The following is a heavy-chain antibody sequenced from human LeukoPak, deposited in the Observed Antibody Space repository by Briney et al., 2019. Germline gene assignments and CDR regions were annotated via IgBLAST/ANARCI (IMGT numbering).Heavy chain of an antibody. J-gene: IGHJ5*02. CDR1: GYTFTSYY. V-gene: IGHV1-46*01. D-gene: IGHD2-2*01. Sequence: GASVKVSCKISGYTFTSYYMHWVRQAPGQGLEWMGIINPSGGSTSYAQKFQGRVTMTRDMSTSTVYMELSSLRSEDTAVYYCARGSISCSSTSCSNWFDPWGQGTLVTVSS. CDR2: INPSGGST. CDR3: ARGSISCSSTSCSNWFDP.